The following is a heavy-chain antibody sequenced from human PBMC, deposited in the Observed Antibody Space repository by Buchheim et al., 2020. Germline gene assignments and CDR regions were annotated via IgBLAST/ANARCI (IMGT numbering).Heavy chain of an antibody. D-gene: IGHD2-2*01. V-gene: IGHV3-33*01. J-gene: IGHJ6*02. CDR1: GFTFSSYG. CDR3: ARDVVPAAIYYYYGMDV. Sequence: QVQLVESGGGVVQPGRSLRLSCAASGFTFSSYGMHWVRQAPDKGLEWVAVIWYDESNKYYVDSVKGRFTISRDNSKNTLYLQMNSLRAEDTAVYYCARDVVPAAIYYYYGMDVWGQGTT. CDR2: IWYDESNK.